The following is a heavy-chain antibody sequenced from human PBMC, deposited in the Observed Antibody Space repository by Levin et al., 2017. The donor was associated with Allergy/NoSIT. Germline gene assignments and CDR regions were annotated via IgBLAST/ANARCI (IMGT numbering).Heavy chain of an antibody. CDR1: GGSISSYY. J-gene: IGHJ4*02. CDR2: IYTSGST. V-gene: IGHV4-4*07. Sequence: PSETLSLTCTVSGGSISSYYWSWIRQPAGKGLEWIGRIYTSGSTNYNPSLKSRVTMSVDSSKIQFSLKLTSVTAADTAVYYCATSSYYSDRSGYPIIDYWGQGTLVTVSS. CDR3: ATSSYYSDRSGYPIIDY. D-gene: IGHD3-22*01.